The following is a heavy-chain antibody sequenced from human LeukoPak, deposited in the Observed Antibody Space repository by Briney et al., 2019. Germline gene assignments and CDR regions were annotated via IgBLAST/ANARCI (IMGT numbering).Heavy chain of an antibody. CDR2: IYSGGST. Sequence: PGGSLRLSCAASGFTFSSNYMSWVRQAPGKGLEWVSVIYSGGSTYYADSVKGRFTISGDNSKNTLYLQMNSLRAEDTAVYYCAKTRPLDSSSWSHGDYWGQGTLVTVSS. D-gene: IGHD6-13*01. V-gene: IGHV3-53*01. CDR3: AKTRPLDSSSWSHGDY. CDR1: GFTFSSNY. J-gene: IGHJ4*02.